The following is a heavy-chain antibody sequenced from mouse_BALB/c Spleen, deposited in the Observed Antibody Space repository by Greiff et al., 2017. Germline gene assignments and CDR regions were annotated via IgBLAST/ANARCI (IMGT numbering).Heavy chain of an antibody. CDR2: INPYNGAT. J-gene: IGHJ4*01. CDR1: GYSFTGYY. CDR3: AREEIYSSPLYYAMDY. Sequence: EVQLQQSGPELVKPGASVKISCKASGYSFTGYYMHWVKQSHVKSLEWIGRINPYNGATSYNQNFKDKASLTVDKSSSTAYMELHSLTSEDSAVYYCAREEIYSSPLYYAMDYWGQGTSVTVSS. D-gene: IGHD1-1*01. V-gene: IGHV1-31*01.